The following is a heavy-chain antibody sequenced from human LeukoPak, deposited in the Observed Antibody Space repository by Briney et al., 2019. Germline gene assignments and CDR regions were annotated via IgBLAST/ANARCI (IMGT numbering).Heavy chain of an antibody. Sequence: PSETLSLTCAVSGYSISSGYYWGWIRQPPGKGLEWIGSIYHSGSTYYNPSLKSRVTISVDTSKNQFSLKLSSVTAADTAVYYCARDLLGNFDYWGQGTLVTVSS. CDR3: ARDLLGNFDY. D-gene: IGHD2/OR15-2a*01. CDR2: IYHSGST. V-gene: IGHV4-38-2*02. J-gene: IGHJ4*02. CDR1: GYSISSGYY.